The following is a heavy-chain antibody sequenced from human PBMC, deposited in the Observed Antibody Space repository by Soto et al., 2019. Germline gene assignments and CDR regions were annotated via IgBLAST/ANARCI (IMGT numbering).Heavy chain of an antibody. CDR3: AREYADNGYWYFDL. V-gene: IGHV1-69*02. J-gene: IGHJ2*01. D-gene: IGHD1-20*01. CDR2: IIPIVGIA. Sequence: QVQLVQSGAEVKKPGSSVKVSCKASGGTFSSYSISWVRQAPGQGLEWMGRIIPIVGIANDAQKFQGRVTITADKSTSTVYMELSSLRSEDTAVYYCAREYADNGYWYFDLWGRGTLVTVSS. CDR1: GGTFSSYS.